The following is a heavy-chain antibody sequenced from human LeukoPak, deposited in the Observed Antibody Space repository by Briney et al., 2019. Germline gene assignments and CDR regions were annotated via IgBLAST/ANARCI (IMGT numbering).Heavy chain of an antibody. CDR3: ATGIAAAGSYYFDY. D-gene: IGHD6-13*01. Sequence: ASVKVSCKASGYTFTSYGISWVRQAPGQGLEWMGWISACNGNTNYAQKLQGRVTMTTDTSTSTAYMELRSLRSDDTAVYYCATGIAAAGSYYFDYWGQGTLVTVSS. J-gene: IGHJ4*02. V-gene: IGHV1-18*01. CDR1: GYTFTSYG. CDR2: ISACNGNT.